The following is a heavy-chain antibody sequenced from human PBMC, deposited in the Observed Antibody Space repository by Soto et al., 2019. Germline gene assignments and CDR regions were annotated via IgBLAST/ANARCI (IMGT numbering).Heavy chain of an antibody. CDR3: ARELQLTGTTNNWFDP. J-gene: IGHJ5*02. V-gene: IGHV3-21*01. CDR2: ISSSSSYI. CDR1: GFTFRSYR. Sequence: GGSLRLSRSASGFTFRSYRMNWVRQAPGLVLEWVSSISSSSSYIYYADSVKGRFTISRDNAKNSLYLQMNSLRAEDTAVYYCARELQLTGTTNNWFDPWGQGTLVTVSS. D-gene: IGHD1-7*01.